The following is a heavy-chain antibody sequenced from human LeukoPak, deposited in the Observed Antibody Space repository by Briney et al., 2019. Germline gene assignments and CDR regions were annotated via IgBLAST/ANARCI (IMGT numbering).Heavy chain of an antibody. Sequence: GGSLRLSCTASGFTFGDYAMSWFRQAPGKGLEWVGFIRSKAYGGTTEYAASVKGRFTISRDDSKSIAYLQMNSLKTEDTAVYYCTRHRIAAAGSVSDYWGQGTLVAVSS. J-gene: IGHJ4*02. V-gene: IGHV3-49*03. D-gene: IGHD6-13*01. CDR3: TRHRIAAAGSVSDY. CDR2: IRSKAYGGTT. CDR1: GFTFGDYA.